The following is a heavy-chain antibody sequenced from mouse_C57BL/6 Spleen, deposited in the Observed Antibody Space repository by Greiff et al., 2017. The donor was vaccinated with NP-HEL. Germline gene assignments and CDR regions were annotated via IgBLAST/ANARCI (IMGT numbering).Heavy chain of an antibody. Sequence: QVQLQQPGAELVMPGASVKLSCKASGYTFTSYWMHWVKQRPGQGLEWIGEIDPSDSYTNYNQTFKGKSTLTVDKSSSTAYMQLSSLTSEDSAVYYCARGEDYDYPFAYWGQGTLVTVSA. J-gene: IGHJ3*01. D-gene: IGHD2-4*01. CDR1: GYTFTSYW. CDR3: ARGEDYDYPFAY. CDR2: IDPSDSYT. V-gene: IGHV1-69*01.